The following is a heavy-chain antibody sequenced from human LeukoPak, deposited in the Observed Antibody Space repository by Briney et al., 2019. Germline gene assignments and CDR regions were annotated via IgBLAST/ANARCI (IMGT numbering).Heavy chain of an antibody. CDR3: ARSVLLWFGESTYFDY. CDR1: GGSISSGGYY. V-gene: IGHV4-31*03. D-gene: IGHD3-10*01. J-gene: IGHJ4*02. CDR2: NYYSGST. Sequence: TLSLTCTVSGGSISSGGYYWSWIRQHPGKGLEWIGYNYYSGSTYYNPSPKSRVSISVDTSKNQFSLKLSSVTAADTAVYYCARSVLLWFGESTYFDYWGQGTLVTVSS.